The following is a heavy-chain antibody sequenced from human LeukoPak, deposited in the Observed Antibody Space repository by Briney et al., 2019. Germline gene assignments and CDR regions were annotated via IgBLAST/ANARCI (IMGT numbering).Heavy chain of an antibody. CDR2: MNPNSGNT. V-gene: IGHV1-8*01. CDR1: GYTFTSYD. J-gene: IGHJ4*02. CDR3: ARVVSMGVAATGY. D-gene: IGHD2-15*01. Sequence: ASVKVSCKASGYTFTSYDINWVRQTTGQGLEWMGWMNPNSGNTGYAQKFQGRVTMTRNTSISTAYMELSSLRSEDTAVYYCARVVSMGVAATGYWGQGTLVTVSS.